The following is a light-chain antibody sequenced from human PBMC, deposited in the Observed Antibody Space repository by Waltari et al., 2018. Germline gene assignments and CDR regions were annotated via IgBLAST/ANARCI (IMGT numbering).Light chain of an antibody. J-gene: IGLJ2*01. V-gene: IGLV3-19*01. Sequence: SSELTQDPAVSVALGQTVRITCQGDRIRRYYGSWYQHKPGQAPVLVLSGKTNRPSGIPNRFAGSSSGDTASLTITGAQAEDEAAYYCNSRDSSGLVVFGGGTKLTVL. CDR1: RIRRYY. CDR2: GKT. CDR3: NSRDSSGLVV.